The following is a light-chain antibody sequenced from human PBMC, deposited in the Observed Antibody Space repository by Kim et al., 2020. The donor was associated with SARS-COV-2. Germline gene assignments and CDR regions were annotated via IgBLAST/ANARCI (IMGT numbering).Light chain of an antibody. J-gene: IGLJ3*02. CDR3: NSRDSYGNRV. Sequence: SSELTQDPAVSVALGQTVRITCQGSYYASWYQQKPGQTPVLVIYDKNNRHSGIPDRFSGSSSGNTAYLTITGAQAEDEADYYCNSRDSYGNRVFGGGTEL. CDR2: DKN. V-gene: IGLV3-19*01. CDR1: SYY.